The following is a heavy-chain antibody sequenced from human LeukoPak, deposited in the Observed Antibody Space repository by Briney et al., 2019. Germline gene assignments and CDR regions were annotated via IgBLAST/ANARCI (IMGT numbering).Heavy chain of an antibody. J-gene: IGHJ4*02. CDR2: ISYDGSNK. D-gene: IGHD4-11*01. CDR3: ARARRVYSNYGIDY. CDR1: GFTFSSYA. V-gene: IGHV3-30-3*01. Sequence: GGSLRLSCAASGFTFSSYAMHWVRQAPGKGLEWVAVISYDGSNKYYADSVKGRFTISRDNSKNTLYLQMNSLRAEDTAVYCCARARRVYSNYGIDYWGQGTLVTVSS.